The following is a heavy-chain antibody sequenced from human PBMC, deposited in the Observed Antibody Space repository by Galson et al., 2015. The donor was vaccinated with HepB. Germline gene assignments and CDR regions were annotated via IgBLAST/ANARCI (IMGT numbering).Heavy chain of an antibody. V-gene: IGHV3-48*02. J-gene: IGHJ6*03. Sequence: SLRLSCAASGFTLSSYSMNWVRQAPGKGLEWVSYISSSSSTIYYADSVKGRFTISRDNAKNSLYLQMNSLRDEDTAVYYCARDDIVVVPAANIYYYYYMDVWGKGTTVTVSS. D-gene: IGHD2-2*01. CDR1: GFTLSSYS. CDR2: ISSSSSTI. CDR3: ARDDIVVVPAANIYYYYYMDV.